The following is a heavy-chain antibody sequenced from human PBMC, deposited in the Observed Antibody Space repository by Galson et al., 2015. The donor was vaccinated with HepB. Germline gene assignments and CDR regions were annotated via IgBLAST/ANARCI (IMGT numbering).Heavy chain of an antibody. Sequence: SLRLSCAASGFTFSSYAMHWVRQAPGKGLEYVSAISSNGGSTYYADSVKGRFTISRDNSKNTLYLQMSSLRAEDTAVYYCVKVTMIERSDFWYAFDIWGQGTMVTVSS. CDR1: GFTFSSYA. CDR3: VKVTMIERSDFWYAFDI. D-gene: IGHD3-22*01. V-gene: IGHV3-64D*06. CDR2: ISSNGGST. J-gene: IGHJ3*02.